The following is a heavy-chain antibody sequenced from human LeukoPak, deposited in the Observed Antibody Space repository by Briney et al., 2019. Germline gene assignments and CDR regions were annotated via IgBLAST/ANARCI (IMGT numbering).Heavy chain of an antibody. D-gene: IGHD6-13*01. V-gene: IGHV3-30-3*01. CDR3: AKDFLYSSSWSTYYFDY. J-gene: IGHJ4*02. Sequence: GGSLRLSCTGSGFTFSNYAIHWVRQAPGKGLEWVAVISDDGNNKYYADSVKGRFTISRDNSKNTLYLQMNSLRAEDTAVYYCAKDFLYSSSWSTYYFDYWGQGTLVTVSS. CDR2: ISDDGNNK. CDR1: GFTFSNYA.